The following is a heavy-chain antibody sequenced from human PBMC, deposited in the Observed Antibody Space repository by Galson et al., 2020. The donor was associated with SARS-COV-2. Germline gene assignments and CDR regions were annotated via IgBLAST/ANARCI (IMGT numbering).Heavy chain of an antibody. CDR3: ARDLRRVPFVVVPAAADYYYYYGMDV. CDR2: ISSSSSTI. D-gene: IGHD2-2*01. Sequence: GGSLRLSCAASGFTFSSYSMNWVRQAPGKGLEWVSYISSSSSTIYYADSVKGRFTISRDNAKNSLYLQMNSLRDEDTAVYYCARDLRRVPFVVVPAAADYYYYYGMDVWGQGTTVTVSS. V-gene: IGHV3-48*02. CDR1: GFTFSSYS. J-gene: IGHJ6*02.